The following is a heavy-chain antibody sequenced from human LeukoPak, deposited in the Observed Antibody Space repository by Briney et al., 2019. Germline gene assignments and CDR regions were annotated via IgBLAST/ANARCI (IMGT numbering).Heavy chain of an antibody. CDR3: ARDSIAYGSGSYLHS. CDR1: GFTFKSYA. J-gene: IGHJ4*02. D-gene: IGHD3-10*01. Sequence: PGRSLRLSCAASGFTFKSYAMHWVRQAPGKALEWVAIISYDGNKHHYAESVKGRFTISSDSSRNTLFLQMNSLRADDTAVYYCARDSIAYGSGSYLHSWGQGTLVTVSS. V-gene: IGHV3-30*04. CDR2: ISYDGNKH.